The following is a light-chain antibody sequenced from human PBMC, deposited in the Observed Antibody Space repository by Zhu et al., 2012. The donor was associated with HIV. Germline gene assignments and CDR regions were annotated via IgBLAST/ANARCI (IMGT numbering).Light chain of an antibody. CDR2: GAS. V-gene: IGKV3-20*01. CDR3: QQYGSSPPFT. Sequence: EIVLTQSPGTLFLSPGERATLSCRASQSVSSSFLAWYQHKPGQAPRLLIYGASSRATGIPDRFSGSGSGTDFTLTISRLEPEDFAVYYCQQYGSSPPFTFGPGTESGCQT. J-gene: IGKJ3*01. CDR1: QSVSSSF.